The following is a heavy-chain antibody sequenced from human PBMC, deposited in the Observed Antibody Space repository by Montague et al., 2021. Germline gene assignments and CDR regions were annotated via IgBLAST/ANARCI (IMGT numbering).Heavy chain of an antibody. J-gene: IGHJ3*02. CDR3: ARRMGFVVVTEHDAFDI. Sequence: SETLSLTYTVSGGSISSTSYYWGWIRQPPGTGLEWIGSIYYSGSTYYNPSLKSRVTISADTSKNQFSLRLRSVTAADTAVYYCARRMGFVVVTEHDAFDIWGQGTMVTVSS. CDR2: IYYSGST. D-gene: IGHD2-21*02. CDR1: GGSISSTSYY. V-gene: IGHV4-39*01.